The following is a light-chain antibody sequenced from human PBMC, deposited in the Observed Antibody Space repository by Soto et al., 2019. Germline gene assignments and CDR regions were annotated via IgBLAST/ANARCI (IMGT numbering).Light chain of an antibody. CDR3: TSFAPGRIYV. V-gene: IGLV2-14*01. Sequence: QSVLTQPASVSGSPGQSITISCTATSSDVGVYNYVSWYQQYPGKAPKLMIYEVLNRPSGVSNRFSGSKSGNTASLIISGLQAEDEADYYCTSFAPGRIYVFGSGTKVTV. CDR2: EVL. CDR1: SSDVGVYNY. J-gene: IGLJ1*01.